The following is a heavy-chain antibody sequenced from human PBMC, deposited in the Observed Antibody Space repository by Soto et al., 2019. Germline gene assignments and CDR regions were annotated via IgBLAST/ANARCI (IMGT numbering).Heavy chain of an antibody. CDR1: GFSLTTRGVG. CDR2: IYWDDDK. V-gene: IGHV2-5*02. D-gene: IGHD3-10*01. Sequence: QITLKESGPTLVKPTQTLTLTCTFSGFSLTTRGVGVGWIRQPPGKALECLALIYWDDDKRYSLSLQSRLSITKDTSKNREVLTMTNVDPVDTATYYCALIPNYYQSDWFDPWGQGTLVSVSS. J-gene: IGHJ5*02. CDR3: ALIPNYYQSDWFDP.